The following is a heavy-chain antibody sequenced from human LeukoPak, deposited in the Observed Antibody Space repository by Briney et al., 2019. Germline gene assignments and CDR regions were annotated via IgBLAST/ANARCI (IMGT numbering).Heavy chain of an antibody. D-gene: IGHD3-3*01. V-gene: IGHV3-7*01. Sequence: GGSLRLSCAASGFTFSSYWMSWVREAPGKGLEWVANIKQDGSEKYYVDSVKGRFTISRDNAKNSLYLQMNSLRAEDTAVYYCARDLTYYDFWSGYYTGYYHYYYMDVWGKGTTVTVSS. J-gene: IGHJ6*03. CDR2: IKQDGSEK. CDR1: GFTFSSYW. CDR3: ARDLTYYDFWSGYYTGYYHYYYMDV.